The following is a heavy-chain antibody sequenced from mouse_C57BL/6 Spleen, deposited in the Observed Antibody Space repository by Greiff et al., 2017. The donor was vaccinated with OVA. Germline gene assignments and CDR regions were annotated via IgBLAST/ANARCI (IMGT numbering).Heavy chain of an antibody. CDR1: GYTFTSYG. J-gene: IGHJ1*03. Sequence: QVQLQQSGAELARPGASVKLSCKASGYTFTSYGISWVKQRTGQGLEWIGEIYPRSGNTYYNEKFKGKATLTADKSSSTAYMELRSLTSEDSAVYFCAREDCYYGSSYVDWYFDVWGTGTTVTVSS. CDR3: AREDCYYGSSYVDWYFDV. CDR2: IYPRSGNT. V-gene: IGHV1-81*01. D-gene: IGHD1-1*01.